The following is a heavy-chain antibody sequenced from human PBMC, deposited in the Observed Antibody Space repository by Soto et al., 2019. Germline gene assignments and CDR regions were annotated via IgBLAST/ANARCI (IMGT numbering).Heavy chain of an antibody. CDR2: IIPVLDVT. J-gene: IGHJ6*04. Sequence: QAQLVQSGAEVKKPGSSVKVSCKASGGTFNRETFSWVRQAPGQGLQWMGRIIPVLDVTEYPQNFQGRVTITADTSTSTVYLALSGLGSDDTAVYYCARGGKLGGVLDVWGKGTLVIVSS. D-gene: IGHD1-1*01. V-gene: IGHV1-69*02. CDR3: ARGGKLGGVLDV. CDR1: GGTFNRET.